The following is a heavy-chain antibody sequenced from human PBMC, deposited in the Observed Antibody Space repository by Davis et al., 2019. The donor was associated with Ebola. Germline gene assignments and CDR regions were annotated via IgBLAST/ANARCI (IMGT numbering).Heavy chain of an antibody. J-gene: IGHJ4*02. D-gene: IGHD1-1*01. CDR1: GGSISSSSYY. CDR2: IYYSGST. CDR3: ARGNWNGGNY. Sequence: PSETLSLTCTVSGGSISSSSYYWGWIRQPPGKGLEWIGSIYYSGSTYYNPSLKSRVTISVDTSKNQFSLKLSSVTAADTAVYYCARGNWNGGNYWGQGTLVTVSS. V-gene: IGHV4-39*01.